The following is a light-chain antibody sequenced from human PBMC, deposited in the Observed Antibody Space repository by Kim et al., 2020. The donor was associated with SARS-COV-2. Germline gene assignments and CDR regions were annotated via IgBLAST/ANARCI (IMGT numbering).Light chain of an antibody. CDR3: QAWDSSTVV. Sequence: SYELTQPPSVSVSPGQTASITCSGDKLGDKYACWYQQKPGQSPVLVTYQDSKRPSGIPERFSGSNSGNTATLTISGTQAMDAADYYCQAWDSSTVVFGGG. V-gene: IGLV3-1*01. CDR2: QDS. CDR1: KLGDKY. J-gene: IGLJ2*01.